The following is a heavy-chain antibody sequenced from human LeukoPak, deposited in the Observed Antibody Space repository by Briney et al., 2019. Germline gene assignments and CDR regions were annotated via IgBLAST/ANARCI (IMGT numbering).Heavy chain of an antibody. J-gene: IGHJ3*02. Sequence: GGSLRLSCAASGFTFSTYSMNWVRQAPGKGLEWVSSISSSSSYVYYADSVKGRFTISRDDAKNSLYLQMNSLRAEDTAVYYCARDVNAAFDIWGQGTMVTVSS. CDR2: ISSSSSYV. CDR1: GFTFSTYS. CDR3: ARDVNAAFDI. V-gene: IGHV3-21*01. D-gene: IGHD3-3*02.